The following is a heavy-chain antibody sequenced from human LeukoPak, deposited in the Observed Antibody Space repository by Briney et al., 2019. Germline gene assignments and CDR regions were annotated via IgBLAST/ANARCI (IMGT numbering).Heavy chain of an antibody. V-gene: IGHV3-21*01. Sequence: GRSLRLSCAASGFTFSSYSMNWVRQAPGKGLEWVSSISSSSSYIYYADSVKGRFTISRDNAKNSLYLQMNSLRAEDTAVYYCARGVDTAMVFYWGQGTLVTVSS. CDR2: ISSSSSYI. CDR3: ARGVDTAMVFY. D-gene: IGHD5-18*01. J-gene: IGHJ4*02. CDR1: GFTFSSYS.